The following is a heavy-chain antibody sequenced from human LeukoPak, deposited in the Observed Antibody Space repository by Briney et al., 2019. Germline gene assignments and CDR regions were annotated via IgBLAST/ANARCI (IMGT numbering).Heavy chain of an antibody. CDR1: GFIFSNYA. J-gene: IGHJ4*02. Sequence: GGSLRLSCIASGFIFSNYAMTWVRQAPGKGLEWVSTISGIGGSTYYADSVKGRFTISRDNSKNTLYLQMNSLGAEGTAIYYCAKRGFCSTSNCLYFDYWGQGTLVTVSS. D-gene: IGHD2-2*01. CDR3: AKRGFCSTSNCLYFDY. V-gene: IGHV3-23*01. CDR2: ISGIGGST.